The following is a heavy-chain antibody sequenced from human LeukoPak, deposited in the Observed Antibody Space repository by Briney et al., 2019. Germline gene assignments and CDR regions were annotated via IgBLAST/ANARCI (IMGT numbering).Heavy chain of an antibody. CDR1: GYTFTGYY. J-gene: IGHJ4*02. CDR3: AREAVAKIFGVVIPLDY. V-gene: IGHV1-2*02. Sequence: ASVKVSCKASGYTFTGYYMHWVRQAPGQGREWMGWINPNSGGTNYAQKFQGRVTMTRDTSISTAYMELSRLRSDDTAVYYCAREAVAKIFGVVIPLDYWGQGTLVTVSS. CDR2: INPNSGGT. D-gene: IGHD3-3*01.